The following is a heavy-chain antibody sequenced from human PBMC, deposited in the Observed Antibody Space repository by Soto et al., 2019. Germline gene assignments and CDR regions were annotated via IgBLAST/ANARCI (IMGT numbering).Heavy chain of an antibody. J-gene: IGHJ4*02. CDR1: GFTFRTYW. CDR3: ARGLGWRRGPFDF. D-gene: IGHD2-21*01. V-gene: IGHV3-74*01. Sequence: PGGSLRLSCAASGFTFRTYWMHWVRQAPGKGLMWVSRINGDGSETTYADSVKGRLTISRDNAKNTLYLQINNLRVEDTAVYYCARGLGWRRGPFDFWGQGTPVTVSS. CDR2: INGDGSET.